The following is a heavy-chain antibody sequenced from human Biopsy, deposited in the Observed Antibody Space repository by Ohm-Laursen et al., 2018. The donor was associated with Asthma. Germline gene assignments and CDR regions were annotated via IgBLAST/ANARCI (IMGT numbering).Heavy chain of an antibody. J-gene: IGHJ4*02. Sequence: GTLSLTCTVSGGSMSSSSYYWGWIRQPPGKGLEWIGEVEHTGNANYNPSLKNRVPISVDTTKNQFSLKLTSVTTTDTAVYYCARGFRDISMAGLVITSDQMHFDYWGQGALVSVSS. CDR3: ARGFRDISMAGLVITSDQMHFDY. CDR1: GGSMSSSSYY. D-gene: IGHD3-22*01. V-gene: IGHV4-39*02. CDR2: VEHTGNA.